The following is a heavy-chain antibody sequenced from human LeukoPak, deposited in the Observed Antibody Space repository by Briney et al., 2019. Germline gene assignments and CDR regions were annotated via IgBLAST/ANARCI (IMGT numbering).Heavy chain of an antibody. J-gene: IGHJ6*04. V-gene: IGHV1-69-2*01. D-gene: IGHD3-3*01. CDR1: GYTFTDYY. CDR3: ATGDPRGPFWSGSVGDV. Sequence: GASVKVPCKASGYTFTDYYMHWVQQAPGKGLEWMGRVDPEDGETIYAEKFQGRVTITADTSTDTAYMELSSLRSEDTAVYYCATGDPRGPFWSGSVGDVWGKGTTVTVSS. CDR2: VDPEDGET.